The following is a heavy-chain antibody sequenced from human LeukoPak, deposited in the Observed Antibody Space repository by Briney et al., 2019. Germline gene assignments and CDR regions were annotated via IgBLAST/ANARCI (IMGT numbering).Heavy chain of an antibody. D-gene: IGHD3-22*01. CDR3: ARHGPKSKYYYDSSGKLDY. CDR2: IYYSGST. V-gene: IGHV4-39*01. Sequence: SETLSLTCTVSGGSISSSSYYWGWIRQPPGKGLEWIGSIYYSGSTYYNPSLKSRVTISVDTSKNQFSLKLSSVTAADTAAYYCARHGPKSKYYYDSSGKLDYWGQGTLVTVSS. CDR1: GGSISSSSYY. J-gene: IGHJ4*02.